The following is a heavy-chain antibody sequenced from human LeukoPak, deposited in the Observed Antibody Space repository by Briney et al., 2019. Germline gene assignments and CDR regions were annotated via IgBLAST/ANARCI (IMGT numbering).Heavy chain of an antibody. J-gene: IGHJ5*02. V-gene: IGHV1-2*02. CDR1: GYTFTGCY. D-gene: IGHD3-10*01. Sequence: ASVKVSCKASGYTFTGCYMHWVRQAPGQGLEWMGWINPNSGGTNYAQKFQGRVTVTRDTSISTAYMELSRLRSDDTAVYYCARPRLAMVRGRANQWWFDPWGQGTLVTVSS. CDR3: ARPRLAMVRGRANQWWFDP. CDR2: INPNSGGT.